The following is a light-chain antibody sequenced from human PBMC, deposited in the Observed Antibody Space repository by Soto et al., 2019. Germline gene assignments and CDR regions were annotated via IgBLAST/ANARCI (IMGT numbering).Light chain of an antibody. CDR3: HHYAST. Sequence: EIVLTQSPGTLSLSPGERATLSCRASQSVSGSYLAWYQQKPGQPPRLLIYGASSRATGVPDRFSGSGSGTDFTLTISRLEPEDFAVYFCHHYASTFGQGTKVDIK. CDR2: GAS. J-gene: IGKJ1*01. V-gene: IGKV3-20*01. CDR1: QSVSGSY.